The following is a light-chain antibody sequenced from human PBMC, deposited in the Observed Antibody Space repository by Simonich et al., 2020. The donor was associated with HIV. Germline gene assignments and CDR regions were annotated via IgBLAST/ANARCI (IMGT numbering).Light chain of an antibody. CDR3: SSYAGSKV. J-gene: IGLJ3*02. Sequence: QSALTQPPSASGSPGQSVTISCTGTSSDVGGYNYVSWDQQHPGKAPKLMIYEVSKRPSGVPDRFSGSKSGNTASLTVSGLQAEDEADYYCSSYAGSKVFGGGTKLTVL. CDR2: EVS. V-gene: IGLV2-8*01. CDR1: SSDVGGYNY.